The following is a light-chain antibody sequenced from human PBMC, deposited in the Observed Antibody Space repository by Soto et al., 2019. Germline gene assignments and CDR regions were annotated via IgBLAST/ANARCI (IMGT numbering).Light chain of an antibody. CDR1: QRVSNNY. V-gene: IGKV3-20*01. Sequence: ERVMTQSPATLSVSPGEIATLSCSSSQRVSNNYLAWYQQKPGQAPRLLIYGASNRATGIPDRFSGSGSGTDFTLTISRLEPEDFAVYYCQQYGSSGTFGQGTKVDIK. CDR3: QQYGSSGT. CDR2: GAS. J-gene: IGKJ1*01.